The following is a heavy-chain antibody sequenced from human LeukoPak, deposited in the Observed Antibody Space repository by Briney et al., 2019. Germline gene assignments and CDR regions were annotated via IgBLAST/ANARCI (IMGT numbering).Heavy chain of an antibody. CDR3: ASCFGDYYHAAFDI. D-gene: IGHD4-17*01. CDR1: GFTFSSYW. CDR2: IKQDGSEK. Sequence: PGGSLRLSCAASGFTFSSYWMSWVRQAPGKGLEWVANIKQDGSEKYYVDSVKGRFTISRDNAKHSLYLQMNSLRAEDTAVYYCASCFGDYYHAAFDIWGQGTMVTVSS. V-gene: IGHV3-7*01. J-gene: IGHJ3*02.